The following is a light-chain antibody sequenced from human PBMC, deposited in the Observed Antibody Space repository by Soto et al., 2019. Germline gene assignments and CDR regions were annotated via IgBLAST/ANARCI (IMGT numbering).Light chain of an antibody. V-gene: IGKV1-39*01. CDR2: AAS. CDR3: QQSHSAPLT. J-gene: IGKJ4*01. Sequence: QMTQSPSSLFASVGDRVTITCRASQSISSHLNWYQQKVGQTPRLLIYAASTLQSGVPPRFSGSGSGTEFTPTTSGLQSGGFATYYWQQSHSAPLTFGGGTKIQI. CDR1: QSISSH.